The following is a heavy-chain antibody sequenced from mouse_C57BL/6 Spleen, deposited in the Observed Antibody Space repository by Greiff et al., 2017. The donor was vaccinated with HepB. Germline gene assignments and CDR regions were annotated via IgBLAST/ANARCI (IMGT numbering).Heavy chain of an antibody. J-gene: IGHJ3*01. CDR2: IDPETGGT. CDR1: GYTFTDYE. V-gene: IGHV1-15*01. D-gene: IGHD3-2*02. Sequence: VQLQQSGAELVRPGASVTLSCKASGYTFTDYEMHWVKQTPVHGLEWIGAIDPETGGTAYNQKFKGKAILTADKSSSTAYMELRSLTSEDSAVYYCSTAQATGGFAYWGQGTLVTVSA. CDR3: STAQATGGFAY.